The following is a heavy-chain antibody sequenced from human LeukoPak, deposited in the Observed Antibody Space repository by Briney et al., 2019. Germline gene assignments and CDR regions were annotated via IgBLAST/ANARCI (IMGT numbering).Heavy chain of an antibody. CDR1: GDSISSSSSY. CDR2: IYYSGST. Sequence: SETLSLTCTVSGDSISSSSSYWGWIRQPPGEGLEWIGSIYYSGSTCYNPSLKSRVTISVDTSKNQFSLKLSSVTAADTAVYYCARTRYYYNSRSYGAPYYFDYWGQGTLVTVSS. D-gene: IGHD3-10*01. V-gene: IGHV4-39*01. CDR3: ARTRYYYNSRSYGAPYYFDY. J-gene: IGHJ4*02.